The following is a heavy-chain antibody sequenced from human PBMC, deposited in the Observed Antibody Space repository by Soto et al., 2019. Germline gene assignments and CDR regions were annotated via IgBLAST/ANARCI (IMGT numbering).Heavy chain of an antibody. V-gene: IGHV3-23*01. CDR2: ISGTASRT. J-gene: IGHJ4*02. Sequence: PGRSLRLSCAGSGFTPTTTPLSWVRQPPGRGLEWVTTISGTASRTYYVDSVKGRFFISRDNSKDTVTLQMNNLTLDDTAVYYCATSFRYFDNWGQGTRVTGSS. CDR1: GFTPTTTP. CDR3: ATSFRYFDN. D-gene: IGHD3-9*01.